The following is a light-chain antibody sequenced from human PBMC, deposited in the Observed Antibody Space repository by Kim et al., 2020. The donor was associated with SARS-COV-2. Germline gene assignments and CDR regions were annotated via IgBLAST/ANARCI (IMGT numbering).Light chain of an antibody. V-gene: IGKV1-5*03. CDR3: QQYYTFQYT. J-gene: IGKJ2*01. CDR1: QSINIW. CDR2: KAS. Sequence: SASVGDRVTLTCRASQSINIWLAWYQQKPGKAPKLLLSKASSLESGVPSRFSGSGSGTQFTLTISGLQPDDFATYYCQQYYTFQYTFGQGTKLEI.